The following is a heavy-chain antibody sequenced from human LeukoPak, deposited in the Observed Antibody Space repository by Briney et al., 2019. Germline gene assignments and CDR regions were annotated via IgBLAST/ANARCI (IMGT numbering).Heavy chain of an antibody. CDR3: ARGGCSSGWYVNWFDP. V-gene: IGHV1-2*06. CDR2: INPNSGGT. CDR1: GYTFTGYY. J-gene: IGHJ5*02. Sequence: ASVKVSCKASGYTFTGYYMHWVRQAPGQGLEWMGRINPNSGGTNYAQKFQGRVTMTRDTSISTAYMELSRLRSDDTAVYYCARGGCSSGWYVNWFDPWGQGTLVTVSS. D-gene: IGHD6-13*01.